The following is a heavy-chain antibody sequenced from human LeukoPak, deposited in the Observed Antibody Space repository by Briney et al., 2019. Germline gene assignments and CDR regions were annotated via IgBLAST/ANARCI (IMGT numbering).Heavy chain of an antibody. D-gene: IGHD6-25*01. Sequence: GRSLRLSCAASGFTFSSYAMHWVRQAPGKGLEWVAVISYDGSNKYYADSVKGRFTISRDNSKNTLYLQMNSLRAGDTAVYYCARDRGRYYMDVWGKGTTVTISS. V-gene: IGHV3-30*04. CDR2: ISYDGSNK. CDR1: GFTFSSYA. CDR3: ARDRGRYYMDV. J-gene: IGHJ6*03.